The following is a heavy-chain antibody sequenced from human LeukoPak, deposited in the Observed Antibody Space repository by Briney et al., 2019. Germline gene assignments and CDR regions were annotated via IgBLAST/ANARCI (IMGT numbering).Heavy chain of an antibody. CDR1: GFTFSSYG. Sequence: GGSLRLSCAASGFTFSSYGMHWVRQAPGKGLEWVAVISYDGSNKYYADSVKGRFTISRDNAKNSLYLQMNSLRAEDTAVYYCARGPVSTGTTRGDYWGQGTLVTVSS. J-gene: IGHJ4*02. D-gene: IGHD1-1*01. CDR2: ISYDGSNK. V-gene: IGHV3-30*03. CDR3: ARGPVSTGTTRGDY.